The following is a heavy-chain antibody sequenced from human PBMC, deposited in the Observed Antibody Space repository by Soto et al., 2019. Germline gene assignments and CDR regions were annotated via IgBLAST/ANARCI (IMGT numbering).Heavy chain of an antibody. CDR3: ARGFRSSSSWYFYYMDV. V-gene: IGHV1-8*02. J-gene: IGHJ6*03. D-gene: IGHD6-6*01. CDR2: MNPNSGNT. CDR1: GYTFTSYD. Sequence: ASVKVSCKASGYTFTSYDINWGRQATGQGLEWMGWMNPNSGNTGYAQKFQGRVAMTRNTSISTAYMELSSLRSEDTAVYYCARGFRSSSSWYFYYMDVWGKGTTVTVSS.